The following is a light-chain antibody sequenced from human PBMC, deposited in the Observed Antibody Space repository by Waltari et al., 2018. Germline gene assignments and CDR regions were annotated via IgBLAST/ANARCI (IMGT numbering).Light chain of an antibody. Sequence: QSVLTPPPSVSGAPGQRVTISCTGNSSHIGANSDVHWYQQLPGTAPKLLIYGNNKRPSGVPDRFSGSKSATSASLAIAGLQAEDEADYYCQSYDSSLTASVFGGGTRLTVL. CDR2: GNN. CDR1: SSHIGANSD. CDR3: QSYDSSLTASV. J-gene: IGLJ2*01. V-gene: IGLV1-40*01.